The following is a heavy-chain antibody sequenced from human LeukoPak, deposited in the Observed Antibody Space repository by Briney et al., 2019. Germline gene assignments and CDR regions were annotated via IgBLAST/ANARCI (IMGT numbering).Heavy chain of an antibody. V-gene: IGHV3-21*01. J-gene: IGHJ5*02. CDR2: ISTSSSYI. Sequence: GGSLRLSCAGSGFTFSSHSMNWVRQAPGKGLEWVSSISTSSSYIYYADSVKGRFTISRDNAKNSLYLQMNSLRAEDTAVYYCARDRDIVVVVAGAAFDPWGQGTLVTVSS. CDR3: ARDRDIVVVVAGAAFDP. D-gene: IGHD2-15*01. CDR1: GFTFSSHS.